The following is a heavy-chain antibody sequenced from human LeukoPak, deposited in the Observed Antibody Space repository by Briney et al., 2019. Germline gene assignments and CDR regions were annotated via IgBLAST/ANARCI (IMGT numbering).Heavy chain of an antibody. CDR3: ARVGYCSSTSCHDY. Sequence: SETLSLTCAVYGGSFSGYYWSWIRQPPGKGLEWIGEINHSGSTSYNPSLKSRVTISVDTSKNQFSLKLSSVTAADTAVYYCARVGYCSSTSCHDYWGQGTLVTVSS. D-gene: IGHD2-2*01. CDR1: GGSFSGYY. V-gene: IGHV4-34*01. J-gene: IGHJ4*02. CDR2: INHSGST.